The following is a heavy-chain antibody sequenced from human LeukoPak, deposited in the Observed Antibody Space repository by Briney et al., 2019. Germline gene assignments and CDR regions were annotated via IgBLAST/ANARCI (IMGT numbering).Heavy chain of an antibody. D-gene: IGHD5-12*01. Sequence: SETLSLTCTVSGGSISNCYWSWIRQPAGKGLEWIGRIYSSGTTIYNPSLKSRVTMSVDTSKNQFSLKLSSVTAADTAVYFCASGSSGYGPWGQGTLVTDSS. V-gene: IGHV4-4*07. CDR1: GGSISNCY. CDR2: IYSSGTT. CDR3: ASGSSGYGP. J-gene: IGHJ4*02.